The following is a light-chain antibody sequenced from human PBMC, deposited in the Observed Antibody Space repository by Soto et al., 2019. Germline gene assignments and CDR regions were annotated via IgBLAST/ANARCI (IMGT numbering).Light chain of an antibody. Sequence: QAVVTQPPSVSGAPGQRVTISCTGSSSNIGAGYDVHWYQQLPGTAPQLLIYSNNNRPSGVPDRFSGSKSGTSASLAITGLQAEDEADYFCQSYESSMSGSYVFGTGTKV. J-gene: IGLJ1*01. CDR3: QSYESSMSGSYV. CDR1: SSNIGAGYD. V-gene: IGLV1-40*01. CDR2: SNN.